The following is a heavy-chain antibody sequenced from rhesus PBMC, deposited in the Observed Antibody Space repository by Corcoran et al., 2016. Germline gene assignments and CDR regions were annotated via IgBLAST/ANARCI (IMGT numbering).Heavy chain of an antibody. D-gene: IGHD5-24*01. CDR1: GYSISSGYY. J-gene: IGHJ6*01. CDR2: IYGSGGRK. V-gene: IGHV4S14*01. CDR3: ARDGYSYPYYGLDS. Sequence: QVQLQESGPGLVKPSETLSLTCAVSGYSISSGYYWGWLRQPPGKGGEGIGSIYGSGGRKYLNPYRKSRVTLSGETSKNQFSLKLSAVTAADTAVYYGARDGYSYPYYGLDSWGQGVVVTVSS.